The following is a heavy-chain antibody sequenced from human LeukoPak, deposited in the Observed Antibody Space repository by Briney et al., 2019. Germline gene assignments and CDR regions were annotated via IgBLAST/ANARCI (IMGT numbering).Heavy chain of an antibody. Sequence: GASVKVSCKASGGTFSSYAISWVRQAPGQGLEWMGGIIPIFGTANYAQKFQGRVTITADESTSTAYMELSSLRSEDTAAYYCARVHRTAAGIFDYWGQGTLVTVSS. J-gene: IGHJ4*02. CDR1: GGTFSSYA. V-gene: IGHV1-69*13. CDR3: ARVHRTAAGIFDY. CDR2: IIPIFGTA. D-gene: IGHD6-13*01.